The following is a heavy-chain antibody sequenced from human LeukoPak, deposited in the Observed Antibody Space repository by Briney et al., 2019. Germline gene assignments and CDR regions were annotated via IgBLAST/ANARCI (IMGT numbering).Heavy chain of an antibody. CDR2: ITGDGTNI. CDR3: ARAAYYYDSSGYGPYYYYYMDV. Sequence: GGSLRLSCAASGFTFSNYLMHWVRQAPGKGLVWVSRITGDGTNIIYADSVKGRFTISRDNAKNTLYLQMNSLRAGDPAVYYCARAAYYYDSSGYGPYYYYYMDVWGKGTTVTVSS. J-gene: IGHJ6*03. D-gene: IGHD3-22*01. V-gene: IGHV3-74*01. CDR1: GFTFSNYL.